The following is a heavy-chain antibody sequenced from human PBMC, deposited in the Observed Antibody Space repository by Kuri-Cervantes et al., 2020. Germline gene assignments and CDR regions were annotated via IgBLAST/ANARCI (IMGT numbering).Heavy chain of an antibody. CDR3: ARVNVVVPGAIGEDYYDYMDV. J-gene: IGHJ6*03. V-gene: IGHV3-30*02. Sequence: GGSLRLSCAASGFTFSSYGMHWVRQAPGKGLEWVAFIRYDGSNKYYADSVKGRFTISRDNAKNSLYLQMNSLRAEDTAVYYCARVNVVVPGAIGEDYYDYMDVWGKGTTVTVSS. CDR2: IRYDGSNK. D-gene: IGHD2-2*02. CDR1: GFTFSSYG.